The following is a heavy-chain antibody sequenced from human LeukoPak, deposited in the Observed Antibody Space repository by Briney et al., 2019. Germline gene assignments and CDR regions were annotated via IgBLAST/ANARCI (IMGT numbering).Heavy chain of an antibody. CDR3: ARGQGRDGYNGILDY. CDR2: INPSGTT. D-gene: IGHD5-24*01. J-gene: IGHJ4*02. Sequence: SETLSLTCAVYGGSFSGYYWTWIRQPPGKGLEWIGEINPSGTTNYTPSLKSRVTISVGRSKNQFSLKLRSVTAADTAVFYCARGQGRDGYNGILDYWGQGALVTVSS. CDR1: GGSFSGYY. V-gene: IGHV4-34*01.